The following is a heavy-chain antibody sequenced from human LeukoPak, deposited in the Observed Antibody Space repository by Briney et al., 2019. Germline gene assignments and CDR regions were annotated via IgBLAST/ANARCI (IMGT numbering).Heavy chain of an antibody. J-gene: IGHJ4*02. Sequence: GGSLRLSCAASGFTFSTYTMYWVRHPPGKRLEWVSIIGSSGGGIRYADSVKGRFTISRDNSKNALYLQMNSLRVEDTAVYYCAIGPNWGTHSWGQGVLVTVSS. CDR3: AIGPNWGTHS. D-gene: IGHD7-27*01. V-gene: IGHV3-23*01. CDR1: GFTFSTYT. CDR2: IGSSGGGI.